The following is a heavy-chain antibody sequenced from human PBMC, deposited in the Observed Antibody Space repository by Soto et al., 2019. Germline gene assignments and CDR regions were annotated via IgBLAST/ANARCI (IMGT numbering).Heavy chain of an antibody. V-gene: IGHV1-3*01. CDR1: GYTFTRYA. D-gene: IGHD1-1*01. CDR3: ARDETFAWNDDLDF. CDR2: INARNGNT. J-gene: IGHJ4*02. Sequence: QVLLVQSGAEVTKPGASVKVSCKASGYTFTRYAMHWVRQAPGQGLEWMGWINARNGNTKYSQKLQDRVTITRDTSASTAYMELSSLRSEDTAIYYCARDETFAWNDDLDFWGQGTLVTVSS.